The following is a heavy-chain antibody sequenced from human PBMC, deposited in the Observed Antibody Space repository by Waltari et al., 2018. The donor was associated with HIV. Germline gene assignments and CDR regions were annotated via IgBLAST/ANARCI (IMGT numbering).Heavy chain of an antibody. J-gene: IGHJ4*02. CDR3: ATWGTGWGLGN. CDR2: KKNNGSEN. Sequence: EVQLVESGGGLVQPGGSLRLSCAASGSAFSDYWMTWTRRAPGNGLEWVDNKKNNGSENYYVDSVNARFTIYKDNAKNSLSLEMNTLRLDETAVYYCATWGTGWGLGNWGQGTLVTVSS. CDR1: GSAFSDYW. D-gene: IGHD3-16*01. V-gene: IGHV3-7*01.